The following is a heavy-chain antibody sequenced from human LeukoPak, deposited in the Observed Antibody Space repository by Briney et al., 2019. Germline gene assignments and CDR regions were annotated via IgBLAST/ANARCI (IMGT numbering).Heavy chain of an antibody. V-gene: IGHV1-46*01. J-gene: IGHJ6*02. CDR1: GYTFTGYY. D-gene: IGHD6-13*01. Sequence: GASVKVSCKASGYTFTGYYMHWVRQAPGQGLEWMGWINPSGGSTSYAQKFQGRVTMTRDTSTSTVYMELSSLRSEDTAVYYCAREWGAAAAGEDYYYGMDVWGQGTTVTVSS. CDR2: INPSGGST. CDR3: AREWGAAAAGEDYYYGMDV.